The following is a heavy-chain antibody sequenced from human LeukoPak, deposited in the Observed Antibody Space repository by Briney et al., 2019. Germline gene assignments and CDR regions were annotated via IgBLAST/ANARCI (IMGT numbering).Heavy chain of an antibody. CDR2: FDPEDGET. J-gene: IGHJ4*02. CDR3: ATDPRKVVVAATPYDY. V-gene: IGHV1-24*01. Sequence: ASVKVSCKVSGYTLTESSMHWVRQAPGKGLEWMGGFDPEDGETIYAQKFQGRVTMTEDTSTDTAYMELSSLRSEDTAVYYCATDPRKVVVAATPYDYWGQGTLVTVSS. CDR1: GYTLTESS. D-gene: IGHD2-15*01.